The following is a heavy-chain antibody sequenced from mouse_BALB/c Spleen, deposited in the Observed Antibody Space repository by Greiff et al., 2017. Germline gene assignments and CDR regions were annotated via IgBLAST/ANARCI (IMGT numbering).Heavy chain of an antibody. CDR3: ARGGYDAMDY. J-gene: IGHJ4*01. V-gene: IGHV1-82*01. Sequence: VMLVESGPELVKPGASVKISCKASGYAFSSSWMNWVKQRPGQGLEWIGRIYPGDGDTNYNGKFKGKATLTADKSSSTAYMQLSSLTSVDSAVYFCARGGYDAMDYWGQGTSVTVSS. CDR2: IYPGDGDT. CDR1: GYAFSSSW.